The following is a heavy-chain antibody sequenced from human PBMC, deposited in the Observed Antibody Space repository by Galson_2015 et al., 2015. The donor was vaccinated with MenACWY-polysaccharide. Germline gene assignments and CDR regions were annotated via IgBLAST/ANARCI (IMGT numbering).Heavy chain of an antibody. J-gene: IGHJ5*02. D-gene: IGHD6-13*01. Sequence: SLRLSCAASGSTFNTHAMSWVRQAPGRGLEWVSGIGGRGGSGADTYYADSVKGRFTISRDNSKNTLYLQMNSLRAEDTAVYHCATGSSWYTWFDPLGQGTLVTVSS. CDR2: IGGRGGSGADT. CDR3: ATGSSWYTWFDP. V-gene: IGHV3-23*01. CDR1: GSTFNTHA.